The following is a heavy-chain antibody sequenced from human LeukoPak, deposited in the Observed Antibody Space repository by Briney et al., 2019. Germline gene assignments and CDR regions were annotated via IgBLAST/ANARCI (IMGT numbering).Heavy chain of an antibody. J-gene: IGHJ4*02. D-gene: IGHD5-24*01. V-gene: IGHV1-69*04. CDR3: ARALDGYNYLDY. CDR1: GGTFSSYA. Sequence: AVKVSCKASGGTFSSYAISWVRQAPGQGLEWMGRIISIFGIANYAQKFQGRVTITADKSTGTAYMELSSLRSEDTAVYYCARALDGYNYLDYWGQGTLVTVSS. CDR2: IISIFGIA.